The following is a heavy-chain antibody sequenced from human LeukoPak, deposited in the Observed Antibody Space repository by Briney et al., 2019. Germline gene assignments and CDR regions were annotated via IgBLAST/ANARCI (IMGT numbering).Heavy chain of an antibody. Sequence: GGSLRLSCAASGSTFSSYAMHWVRQAPGKGLEWVAVISYDGSNKYYADSVKGRFTISRDNSKNTLYLQMNSLRAEDTAVYYCASWIVGANSDYWGQGTLVTVSS. D-gene: IGHD1-26*01. CDR1: GSTFSSYA. CDR2: ISYDGSNK. CDR3: ASWIVGANSDY. J-gene: IGHJ4*02. V-gene: IGHV3-30*04.